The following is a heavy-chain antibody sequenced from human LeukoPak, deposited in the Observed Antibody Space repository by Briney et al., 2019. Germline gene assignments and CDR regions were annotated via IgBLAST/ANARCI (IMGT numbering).Heavy chain of an antibody. Sequence: GGTLRLSCAASGCTFSSYGMSWGRQAPGKGLELVSAISGSGGSTYYADSVKGRFTISRDDSKNTLYLQMNSLRAEDAAVYYCAKGSRVIVMPTPDYWGQGTLVTVSS. J-gene: IGHJ4*02. CDR3: AKGSRVIVMPTPDY. D-gene: IGHD3-16*02. CDR1: GCTFSSYG. CDR2: ISGSGGST. V-gene: IGHV3-23*01.